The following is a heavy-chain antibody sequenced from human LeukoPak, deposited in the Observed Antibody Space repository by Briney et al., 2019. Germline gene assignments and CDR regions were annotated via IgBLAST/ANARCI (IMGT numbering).Heavy chain of an antibody. CDR1: GGSISSGGYS. CDR2: IYHSGST. D-gene: IGHD3-22*01. CDR3: ARVGDYYDSSGYYSNWFDP. J-gene: IGHJ5*02. V-gene: IGHV4-30-2*01. Sequence: KPSETLSLTCAVSGGSISSGGYSWSWIRQPPGKGGEWSGYIYHSGSTYYNPSLKTRFTISVDRSKHEFSLKLSSVTAADTAVYYCARVGDYYDSSGYYSNWFDPWGQGTLVTVCS.